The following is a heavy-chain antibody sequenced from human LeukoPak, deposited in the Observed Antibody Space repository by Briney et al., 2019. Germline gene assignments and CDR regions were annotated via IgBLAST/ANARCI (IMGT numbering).Heavy chain of an antibody. Sequence: PGGSLRLSCAASGLTFSSYAMSWVRQAPGKGLEWVPAISGSGGSTYYADSVKGRFTISRDNSKNTLYLQMNSLRAEDTAVYYCAKGPYYYGSGSYLYYWGQGTLVTVSS. V-gene: IGHV3-23*01. CDR3: AKGPYYYGSGSYLYY. D-gene: IGHD3-10*01. CDR2: ISGSGGST. J-gene: IGHJ4*02. CDR1: GLTFSSYA.